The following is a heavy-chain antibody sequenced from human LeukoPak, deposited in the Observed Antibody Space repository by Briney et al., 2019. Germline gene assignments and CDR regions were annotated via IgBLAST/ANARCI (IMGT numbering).Heavy chain of an antibody. CDR3: ARKGLRYFDWFDY. D-gene: IGHD3-9*01. J-gene: IGHJ4*02. CDR1: GGSISSTNR. Sequence: SETLSLTCAVSGGSISSTNRWSWVRQPPGKGLEWIGEIYHSGSTNYNPSLKSRVTISVDKSKNQFSLNLSSVTAADTAVYYCARKGLRYFDWFDYWGQGTLVTVSS. V-gene: IGHV4-4*02. CDR2: IYHSGST.